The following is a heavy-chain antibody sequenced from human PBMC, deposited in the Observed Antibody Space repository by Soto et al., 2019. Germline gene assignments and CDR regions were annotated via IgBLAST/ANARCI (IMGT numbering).Heavy chain of an antibody. CDR1: GFTFSSYA. CDR2: ISGSGGST. J-gene: IGHJ4*02. D-gene: IGHD6-13*01. V-gene: IGHV3-23*01. Sequence: GGSLRLSCAASGFTFSSYAMSWVRQAPGKGLEWVSAISGSGGSTYYADSVKGRFTISRDNSKNTLYLQMNSLRAEDTAVYYCAKDTAGYSSSWYGGDFDYWGQGTLVTVSS. CDR3: AKDTAGYSSSWYGGDFDY.